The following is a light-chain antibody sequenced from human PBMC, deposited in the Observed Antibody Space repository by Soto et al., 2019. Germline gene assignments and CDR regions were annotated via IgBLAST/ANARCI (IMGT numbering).Light chain of an antibody. CDR1: QGIRNE. CDR3: LQHKTYPLT. CDR2: AAS. Sequence: DIQMTQSPSSLSASVGDRVTITCRASQGIRNELGWYQQKPGTAPKRLIYAASSLQSGVPSRFSGSGSGTEFTLTISSLQAEDSAPYYCLQHKTYPLTFGQGTKVEI. V-gene: IGKV1-17*01. J-gene: IGKJ1*01.